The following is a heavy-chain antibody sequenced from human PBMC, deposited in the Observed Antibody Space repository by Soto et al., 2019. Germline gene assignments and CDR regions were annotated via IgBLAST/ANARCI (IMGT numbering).Heavy chain of an antibody. Sequence: QVQLQESGPGLVKPSETLSLTCTVSGGSISSYYWSWIRQPPGKGLEWIGYIYYSGSTNYNPSLKSRVTIPETTSKIQFPLTLSSGTAADTAVYYCAALISPPAAAGMEASNWFDPWGQGTLVTVSS. D-gene: IGHD6-13*01. CDR1: GGSISSYY. CDR3: AALISPPAAAGMEASNWFDP. J-gene: IGHJ5*02. CDR2: IYYSGST. V-gene: IGHV4-59*08.